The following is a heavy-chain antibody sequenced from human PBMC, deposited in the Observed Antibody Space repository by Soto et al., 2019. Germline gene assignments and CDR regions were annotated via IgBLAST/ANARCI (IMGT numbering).Heavy chain of an antibody. J-gene: IGHJ6*02. Sequence: GASVKVSCKDSGYSFTDYHIHWVRQAPGQGLEWLGRINPKSGGTSTAQKFQGWVTMTRDRSISTVYMELTRLRSDDTAVYFCARGHSTDCSNGVCSFFYNHEMDVWGQGTTVTVS. V-gene: IGHV1-2*04. CDR1: GYSFTDYH. CDR2: INPKSGGT. CDR3: ARGHSTDCSNGVCSFFYNHEMDV. D-gene: IGHD2-8*01.